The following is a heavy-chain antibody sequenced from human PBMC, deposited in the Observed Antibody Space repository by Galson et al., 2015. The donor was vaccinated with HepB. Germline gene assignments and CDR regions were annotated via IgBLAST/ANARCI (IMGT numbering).Heavy chain of an antibody. CDR3: ARQAESAWHFYYEW. J-gene: IGHJ4*02. Sequence: SETLSLTCTVSGGSIRNYYWTWIRQPPGKGLEWIGYIYGSGITNYNPSLKSRVTMSVDTSKNQFSLTLNSVTAADTAVYYCARQAESAWHFYYEWWGRGVLVTVSS. CDR1: GGSIRNYY. V-gene: IGHV4-59*08. D-gene: IGHD6-25*01. CDR2: IYGSGIT.